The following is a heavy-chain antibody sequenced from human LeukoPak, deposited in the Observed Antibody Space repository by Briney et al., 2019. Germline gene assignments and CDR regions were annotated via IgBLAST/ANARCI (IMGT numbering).Heavy chain of an antibody. CDR3: ARGRGSRTGYNGDYLDY. J-gene: IGHJ4*02. V-gene: IGHV1-69*04. Sequence: SVKASCKASGGTFSNYAINWVRQAPGQGLEWMGRITPILGLINYAQKFQGRVTITADKSTSTGYMDVTGLRSDDTAVYYCARGRGSRTGYNGDYLDYWGQGTLVTVSS. CDR2: ITPILGLI. D-gene: IGHD5-18*01. CDR1: GGTFSNYA.